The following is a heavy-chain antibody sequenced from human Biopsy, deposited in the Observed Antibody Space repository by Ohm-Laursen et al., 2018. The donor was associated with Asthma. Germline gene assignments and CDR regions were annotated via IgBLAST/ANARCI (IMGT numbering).Heavy chain of an antibody. J-gene: IGHJ6*02. Sequence: SLRLSCSASGFTFSSYGMHWVRQAPGEGLEWVAVIWYDGSNKYYAESVKGRFTISRDNSKNTLYLQMNSLRAEDTAVYYCARGGLGYCSSTSCYQNYYYGMDVWGQGTTVTVSS. CDR3: ARGGLGYCSSTSCYQNYYYGMDV. D-gene: IGHD2-2*01. CDR2: IWYDGSNK. V-gene: IGHV3-33*01. CDR1: GFTFSSYG.